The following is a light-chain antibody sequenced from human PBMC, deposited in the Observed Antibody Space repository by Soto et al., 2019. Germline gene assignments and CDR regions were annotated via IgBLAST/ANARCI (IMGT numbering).Light chain of an antibody. J-gene: IGKJ1*01. V-gene: IGKV3-11*01. CDR1: QSVSSY. CDR2: DAS. CDR3: QQRSNWPWT. Sequence: EIVLTQSPATLSLSPGERATLSCRASQSVSSYLAWYQQKLGQAPRLLIYDASNRATGIPVRFSGSGSVTDFTLTISSLEPEDFAVYYCQQRSNWPWTFGQGTKVEIK.